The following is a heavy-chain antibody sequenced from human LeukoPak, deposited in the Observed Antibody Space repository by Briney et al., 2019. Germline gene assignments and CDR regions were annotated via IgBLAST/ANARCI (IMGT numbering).Heavy chain of an antibody. D-gene: IGHD3-22*01. Sequence: GGSLRLSCAASGFTFSSYGMHWVRQAPGKGLEWVAVISYDGSNKYYADSVKGRFTISRDNSKNTLYLQMNSLRAEDTAVYYCAKDIYDSSGYPYWGQGTLVTVSS. V-gene: IGHV3-30*18. CDR3: AKDIYDSSGYPY. J-gene: IGHJ4*02. CDR1: GFTFSSYG. CDR2: ISYDGSNK.